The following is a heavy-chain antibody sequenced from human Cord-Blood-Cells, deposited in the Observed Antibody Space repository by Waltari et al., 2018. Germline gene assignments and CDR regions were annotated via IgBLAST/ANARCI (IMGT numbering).Heavy chain of an antibody. Sequence: QVQLVQSGAVVKKPGSSVKVSCKASGGPFRGYAMSWVRQAPGQGLEWMGGIIPIFGTANYAQKVQGRVTITADESTSTAYMELSSLRSEDTAVYYCARVTMAYYDFWSGYYYWGQGTLVTVSS. V-gene: IGHV1-69*01. CDR1: GGPFRGYA. CDR2: IIPIFGTA. CDR3: ARVTMAYYDFWSGYYY. J-gene: IGHJ4*02. D-gene: IGHD3-3*01.